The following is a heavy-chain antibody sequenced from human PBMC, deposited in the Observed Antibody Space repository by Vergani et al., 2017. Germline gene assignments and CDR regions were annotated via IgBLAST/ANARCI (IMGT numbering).Heavy chain of an antibody. V-gene: IGHV1-46*03. Sequence: QVQLVQSGAEVKKPGASVKVSYKASGYTFTSYYMHWVRQAPGQGLEWMGIINPSGGSTSYAQKFQGRVTMTRDTSTSTVYMELSSLRSEDTAVYYCARGADYYDSSGYYPDAFDIWGQGTMVTVSS. J-gene: IGHJ3*02. D-gene: IGHD3-22*01. CDR1: GYTFTSYY. CDR2: INPSGGST. CDR3: ARGADYYDSSGYYPDAFDI.